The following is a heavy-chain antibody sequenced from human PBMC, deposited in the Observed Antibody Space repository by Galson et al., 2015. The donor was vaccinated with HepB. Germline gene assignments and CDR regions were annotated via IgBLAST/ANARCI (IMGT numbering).Heavy chain of an antibody. CDR2: MNPSSGNT. J-gene: IGHJ4*02. Sequence: SVKVFCKASGYTFTNDDINWVRQAAGQELEWMGWMNPSSGNTGFAQKFQGRVTLTRDTSISTAYMELSNPTSEDTAVYYCARGAGSIDYWGQGTLVTISS. CDR1: GYTFTNDD. CDR3: ARGAGSIDY. V-gene: IGHV1-8*01. D-gene: IGHD1-14*01.